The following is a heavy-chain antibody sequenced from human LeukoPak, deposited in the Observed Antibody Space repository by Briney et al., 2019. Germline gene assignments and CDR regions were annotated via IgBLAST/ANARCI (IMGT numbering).Heavy chain of an antibody. J-gene: IGHJ4*02. D-gene: IGHD3-22*01. CDR3: ARLRSPGGSGYENYFDY. CDR2: IYYSGST. CDR1: GGSISSGGYY. V-gene: IGHV4-31*03. Sequence: SETLSLTCTVSGGSISSGGYYWSWIRQHPGTGLEWIGYIYYSGSTYYNPSLKSRVTISVDTSKNQFSLKLSSVTAADTAVYYCARLRSPGGSGYENYFDYWGQGTLVTVSS.